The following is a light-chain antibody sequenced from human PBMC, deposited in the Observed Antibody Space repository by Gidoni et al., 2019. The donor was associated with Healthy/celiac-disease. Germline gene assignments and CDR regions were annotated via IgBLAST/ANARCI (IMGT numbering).Light chain of an antibody. Sequence: EIALTQSPGTLSLSPGERATLAGRASQSVSSSYLAWYQQKPGQAPRLLIYGASSRATGIPDRFSGSCSGTDFTLTISRLEPEDFAVYYCQQYGSSPLTFGGGTKVEIK. CDR2: GAS. CDR3: QQYGSSPLT. V-gene: IGKV3-20*01. CDR1: QSVSSSY. J-gene: IGKJ4*01.